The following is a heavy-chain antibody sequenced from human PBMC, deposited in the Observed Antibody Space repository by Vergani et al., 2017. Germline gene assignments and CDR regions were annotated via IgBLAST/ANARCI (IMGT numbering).Heavy chain of an antibody. CDR1: GFTFSSYA. J-gene: IGHJ4*02. CDR2: ISWNSGSI. D-gene: IGHD6-13*01. V-gene: IGHV3-23*01. CDR3: AKESRRIAAAGTGDY. Sequence: EVQLLESGGGLVQPGGSLRLSCAASGFTFSSYAMHWVRQAPGKGLEWVSGISWNSGSIGYADSVKGRFTISRDNSKNTLYLQMNSLRAEDTAVYYCAKESRRIAAAGTGDYWGQGTLVTVSS.